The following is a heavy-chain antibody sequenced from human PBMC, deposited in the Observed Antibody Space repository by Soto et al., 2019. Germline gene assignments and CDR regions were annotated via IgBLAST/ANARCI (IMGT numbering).Heavy chain of an antibody. V-gene: IGHV1-69*01. CDR1: GGTFSSYS. J-gene: IGHJ4*02. CDR3: ARDGGRHSGGIDY. CDR2: IISIFGTA. D-gene: IGHD1-26*01. Sequence: QVQLVQSGAEVKKPGSSVKVSCKASGGTFSSYSINWVRQAPGQGLEWMGEIISIFGTANYAQKFQGRVTITAYESTITAYMELSSLRSEDTAVYYCARDGGRHSGGIDYWGQGTLVTVSS.